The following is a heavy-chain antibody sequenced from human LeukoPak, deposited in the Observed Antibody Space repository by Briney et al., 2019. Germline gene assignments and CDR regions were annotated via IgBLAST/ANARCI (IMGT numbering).Heavy chain of an antibody. CDR2: ISGSGGST. J-gene: IGHJ4*02. CDR3: AKVAVPAAYSNAGDY. V-gene: IGHV3-23*01. Sequence: PGGSLRLSCAGSGVTFTNAWMNWVRQAPGEGLEWVSAISGSGGSTYYADSVKGRFTISRDNSKNTLYLQMNSLRAEDTAVYYCAKVAVPAAYSNAGDYWGQGTLVTVSS. D-gene: IGHD2-2*01. CDR1: GVTFTNAW.